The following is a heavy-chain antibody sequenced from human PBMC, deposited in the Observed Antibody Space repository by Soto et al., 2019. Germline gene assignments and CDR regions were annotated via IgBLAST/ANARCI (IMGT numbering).Heavy chain of an antibody. CDR1: GFTFSPYS. CDR3: ARSLEVLVLIRAFWFDP. Sequence: GGSLRLSCAASGFTFSPYSMHWVRQAPGKGLEWVAVISYDGRNKYYVDSVKGRFSISRDNSKNTLYLQMNSLRVEDTAVYYCARSLEVLVLIRAFWFDPWGQGTLVTVSS. J-gene: IGHJ5*02. D-gene: IGHD3-22*01. V-gene: IGHV3-30*04. CDR2: ISYDGRNK.